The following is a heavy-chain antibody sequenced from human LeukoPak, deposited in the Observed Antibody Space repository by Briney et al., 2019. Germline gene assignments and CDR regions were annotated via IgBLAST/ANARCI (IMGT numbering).Heavy chain of an antibody. Sequence: SETLSLTCAVYGGSFSGYYWSWIRQPPGKGLEWIGEINHRGSTNYNPSLKSRVTISVDTSKNQFSLKLSSVTAADTAVYYCAREGRYCTNGVCYTEGAFDIWGQGTMVTVSS. J-gene: IGHJ3*02. V-gene: IGHV4-34*01. CDR2: INHRGST. D-gene: IGHD2-8*01. CDR3: AREGRYCTNGVCYTEGAFDI. CDR1: GGSFSGYY.